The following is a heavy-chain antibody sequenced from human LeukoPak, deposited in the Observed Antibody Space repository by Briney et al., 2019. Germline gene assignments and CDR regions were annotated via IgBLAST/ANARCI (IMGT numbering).Heavy chain of an antibody. V-gene: IGHV3-23*01. D-gene: IGHD3-10*01. Sequence: GGSLRLSCAASGFTFSSYAMSWVRQAPGKGLEWVSAISGSGGSTYYADSVKGRFTISRDNSKNTLYLQMNSLRAEDTAVYYCAKEHPPYGMTTTSEAFDIWGQGTMVTVSS. CDR1: GFTFSSYA. J-gene: IGHJ3*02. CDR3: AKEHPPYGMTTTSEAFDI. CDR2: ISGSGGST.